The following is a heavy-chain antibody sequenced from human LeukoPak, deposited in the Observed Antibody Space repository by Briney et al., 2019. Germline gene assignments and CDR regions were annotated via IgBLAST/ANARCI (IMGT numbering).Heavy chain of an antibody. V-gene: IGHV1-46*01. Sequence: ASVKDSCKASGYTFTSYYMHWVRQAPGQGLEWMGIINPSGGSTSYAQKFQGRVTMTRDTSTSTVYMELSSLRSEDTAVYYCARGDPRSRYDSSGYRPNFDPWGQGTLVTVSS. D-gene: IGHD3-22*01. CDR1: GYTFTSYY. CDR2: INPSGGST. J-gene: IGHJ5*02. CDR3: ARGDPRSRYDSSGYRPNFDP.